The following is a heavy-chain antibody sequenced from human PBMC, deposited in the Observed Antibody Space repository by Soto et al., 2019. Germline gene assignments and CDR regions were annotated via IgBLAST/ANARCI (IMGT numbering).Heavy chain of an antibody. J-gene: IGHJ4*02. Sequence: EVQLVETGGGLIQPGGSLRLSCAASGFTVSSNYMSWVRQAPGKGLEWVSVICSGGSTYYADSVKGRFTISRDNSKNTLYLQMNSLRAEDTAVYYCARGPHSSGWHYFDYWGQGTLVTVSS. CDR2: ICSGGST. CDR1: GFTVSSNY. V-gene: IGHV3-53*02. D-gene: IGHD6-19*01. CDR3: ARGPHSSGWHYFDY.